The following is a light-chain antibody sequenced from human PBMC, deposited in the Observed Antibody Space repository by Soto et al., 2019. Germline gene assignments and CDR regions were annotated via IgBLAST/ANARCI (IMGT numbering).Light chain of an antibody. J-gene: IGKJ1*01. CDR3: QEYNSYSGT. CDR1: QSLGIW. CDR2: DAS. Sequence: DIQMTQSPSTLSASVGDRVTITCRASQSLGIWLAWHQQKPAKAPKLLIYDASTLKSGVPSRFSGSGSGTKFTLTISSLQPDDFATYYCQEYNSYSGTFGQGTKVEVK. V-gene: IGKV1-5*01.